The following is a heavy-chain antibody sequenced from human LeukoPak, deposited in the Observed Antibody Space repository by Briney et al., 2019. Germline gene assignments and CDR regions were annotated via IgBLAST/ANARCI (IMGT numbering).Heavy chain of an antibody. J-gene: IGHJ6*03. V-gene: IGHV3-23*01. D-gene: IGHD3-22*01. CDR1: GFTFSTYG. CDR2: ISGSGGST. Sequence: GGSLRLSCVASGFTFSTYGMSWVRQAPGKGLEWVSAISGSGGSTYYADSVKGRFTISRDNSKNTLYLQMNSLRAEDTAVYYCAKDPYKYSGYTSTTYYMDVWGKGTTVTISS. CDR3: AKDPYKYSGYTSTTYYMDV.